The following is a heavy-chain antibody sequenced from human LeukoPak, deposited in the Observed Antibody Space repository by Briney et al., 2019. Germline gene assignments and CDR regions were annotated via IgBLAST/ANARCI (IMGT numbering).Heavy chain of an antibody. CDR1: GFTFSTYA. J-gene: IGHJ3*02. CDR3: ARRQYYDDAFDI. D-gene: IGHD1-26*01. V-gene: IGHV3-23*01. Sequence: PGKSLRLSCAASGFTFSTYAMSWVRQAPGKGLEWVSSISGSGGSTYYADSVKGRFTISRDNSKNTLYLQMNSLRAEDTAVYYCARRQYYDDAFDIWGQGTMVTVSS. CDR2: ISGSGGST.